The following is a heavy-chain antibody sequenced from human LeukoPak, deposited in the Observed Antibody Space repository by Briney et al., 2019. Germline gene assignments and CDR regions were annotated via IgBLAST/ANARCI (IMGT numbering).Heavy chain of an antibody. Sequence: GGSLRLSCAVSGFTFSNYGMHWVRQAPGKGLEWLTLIWYDGHTKFYADSVKGRFTVSRDNSKNTLYLQMDNLRDEDTAVYYCAREWGRIAEAGGPGYWGQGTLSPSPQ. CDR3: AREWGRIAEAGGPGY. CDR2: IWYDGHTK. J-gene: IGHJ4*02. V-gene: IGHV3-33*01. CDR1: GFTFSNYG. D-gene: IGHD6-19*01.